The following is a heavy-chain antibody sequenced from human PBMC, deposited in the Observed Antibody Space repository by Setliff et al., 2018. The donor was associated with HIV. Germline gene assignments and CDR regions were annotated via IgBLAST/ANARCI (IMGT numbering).Heavy chain of an antibody. CDR3: AKAQTLPIAAAGTGY. V-gene: IGHV3-30*02. D-gene: IGHD6-13*01. Sequence: GGSLRLSCAASGFTFSSYGMHWVRQAPGKGLEWVAFIRYDGSNKYYADSVKGRFTISRDNSKNTLYLQMNSLRAEDTAVDYCAKAQTLPIAAAGTGYWGQGTLVTVS. CDR2: IRYDGSNK. J-gene: IGHJ4*02. CDR1: GFTFSSYG.